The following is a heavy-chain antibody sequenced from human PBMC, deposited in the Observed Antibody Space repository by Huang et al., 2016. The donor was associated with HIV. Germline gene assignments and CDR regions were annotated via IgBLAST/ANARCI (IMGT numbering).Heavy chain of an antibody. D-gene: IGHD3-22*01. CDR2: IGSDSRDT. CDR1: GYGFGSYG. Sequence: QVQLVQSGGEVKQPGASVRVSCKASGYGFGSYGRSWVRQAPGQGLEGLGWIGSDSRDTRTAQKFQGRVTMTTDRSATTTYMELRSLRYDDTAVYYCARDTYYTDIWKRNDASFLWGQGTMITVYS. V-gene: IGHV1-18*01. J-gene: IGHJ3*01. CDR3: ARDTYYTDIWKRNDASFL.